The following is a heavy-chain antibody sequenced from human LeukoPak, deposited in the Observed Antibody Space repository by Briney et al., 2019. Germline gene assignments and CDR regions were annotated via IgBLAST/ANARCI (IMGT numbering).Heavy chain of an antibody. D-gene: IGHD3-10*01. Sequence: GGSLRLSCAASGSTVSSNYMSWVRQAPGKGLEWVSVIYSGGSTYYADSVKGRFTISRDNSKNTLYLQMNSLRAEDTAVYYCARDGDWGFGEFVGAFDIWGQGTMVTVSS. V-gene: IGHV3-53*01. CDR2: IYSGGST. CDR3: ARDGDWGFGEFVGAFDI. J-gene: IGHJ3*02. CDR1: GSTVSSNY.